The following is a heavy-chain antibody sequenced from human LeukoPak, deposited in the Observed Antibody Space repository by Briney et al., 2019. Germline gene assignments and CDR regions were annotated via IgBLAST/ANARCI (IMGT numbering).Heavy chain of an antibody. V-gene: IGHV1-18*01. CDR1: GYIFTSYG. CDR2: ISSYNGNT. D-gene: IGHD2-15*01. J-gene: IGHJ4*02. Sequence: GASVKVSCKTSGYIFTSYGIGWVRQAPGQGLEWMGWISSYNGNTNYAQKLQGRVTMTTDTSTSTAYMELRSLRSDDTAVYYCARGCSGGSCHFDYWGQGTLVTVSS. CDR3: ARGCSGGSCHFDY.